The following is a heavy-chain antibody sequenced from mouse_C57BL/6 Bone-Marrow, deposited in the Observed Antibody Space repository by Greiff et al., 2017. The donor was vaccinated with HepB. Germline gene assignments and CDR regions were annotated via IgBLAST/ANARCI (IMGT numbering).Heavy chain of an antibody. Sequence: EVQLQQSGPELVKPGASVKISCKASGYTFTDYNMDWVKQSHGKSLEWIGDINPNNGGTIYNQKFKGKATLTVDKSSSTAYMELRSLTSEDTAVYYCARSGNYYGSRGPFDVWGTGTTVTVSS. CDR3: ARSGNYYGSRGPFDV. V-gene: IGHV1-18*01. CDR2: INPNNGGT. D-gene: IGHD1-1*01. J-gene: IGHJ1*03. CDR1: GYTFTDYN.